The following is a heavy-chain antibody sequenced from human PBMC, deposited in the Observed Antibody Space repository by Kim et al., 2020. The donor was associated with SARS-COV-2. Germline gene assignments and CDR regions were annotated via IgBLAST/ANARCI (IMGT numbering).Heavy chain of an antibody. CDR3: ARWYCSGGSCYYYYYGMDV. Sequence: ASVKVSCKASGYTFTSYAMNWVRQAPGQGLEWMGWINTNTGNPTYAQGFTGRFVFSLDTSVSTAYLQISSLKAEDTAVYYCARWYCSGGSCYYYYYGMDVWGQGTTVTVSS. CDR2: INTNTGNP. V-gene: IGHV7-4-1*02. J-gene: IGHJ6*02. D-gene: IGHD2-15*01. CDR1: GYTFTSYA.